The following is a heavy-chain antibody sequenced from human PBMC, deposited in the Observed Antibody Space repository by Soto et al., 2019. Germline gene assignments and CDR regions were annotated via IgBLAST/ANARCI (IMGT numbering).Heavy chain of an antibody. CDR1: VFTFSNYW. V-gene: IGHV3-74*01. Sequence: GGSLRLSCAASVFTFSNYWMHWVRQAPGKGPVWVSRISSDGTSTTYADSVKGRFTISRDNAKNTLYLQLNSLRAEDTAVYYCARVPNCDSSSCYSYFDFWGQGALVTVSS. J-gene: IGHJ4*02. CDR2: ISSDGTST. CDR3: ARVPNCDSSSCYSYFDF. D-gene: IGHD2-2*01.